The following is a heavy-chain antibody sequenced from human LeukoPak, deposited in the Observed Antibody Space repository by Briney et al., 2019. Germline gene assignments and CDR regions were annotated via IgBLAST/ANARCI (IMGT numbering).Heavy chain of an antibody. CDR1: GGTFISYA. D-gene: IGHD3-22*01. V-gene: IGHV1-69*13. Sequence: SVKVSCKASGGTFISYAISWVRQAPGQGLEWMGGIIPIFGTANYAQKFQGRVTTTADESTSTAYMELSSLRSEDTAVYYCASPYYYDSSGYSAFDIWGQGTMVTVSS. CDR3: ASPYYYDSSGYSAFDI. CDR2: IIPIFGTA. J-gene: IGHJ3*02.